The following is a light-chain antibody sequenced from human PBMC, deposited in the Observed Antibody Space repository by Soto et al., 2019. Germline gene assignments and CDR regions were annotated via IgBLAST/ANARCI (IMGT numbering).Light chain of an antibody. CDR1: QTVTNSH. CDR2: DAV. V-gene: IGKV3-20*01. CDR3: QLYGNSPKT. Sequence: ENVLTQSPGTLSLSPGERATLSCRASQTVTNSHLAWYQHKPGQAPRLLIYDAVTRATGIPDRFTGSGFGTDFTLTISRLEPEDFAVYYCQLYGNSPKTFGQGTRVEI. J-gene: IGKJ1*01.